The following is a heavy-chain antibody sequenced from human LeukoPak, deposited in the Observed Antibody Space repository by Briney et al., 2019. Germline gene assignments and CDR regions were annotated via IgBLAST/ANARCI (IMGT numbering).Heavy chain of an antibody. V-gene: IGHV4-39*07. CDR1: GDSISSSNCY. CDR3: ARRRIGDGYNSLVDY. CDR2: INHSGST. D-gene: IGHD5-24*01. J-gene: IGHJ4*02. Sequence: SETLSLTCTVSGDSISSSNCYWGWIRQPPGKGLEWIGEINHSGSTNYNPSLKSRVTISVDTSKNQFSLKLSSVTAADTAVYYCARRRIGDGYNSLVDYWGQGTLVTVSS.